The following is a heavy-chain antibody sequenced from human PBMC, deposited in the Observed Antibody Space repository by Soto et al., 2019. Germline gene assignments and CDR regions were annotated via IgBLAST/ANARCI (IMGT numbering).Heavy chain of an antibody. CDR3: TKDGEPRYYYYGMDV. CDR1: GFTFSSYG. Sequence: QVQLVESGGGVVQPGRSLRLSCAASGFTFSSYGMHWVRQAPGKGLEWVAVMSYDVSKKFYADSVKGRFTISRDNSKNTLYLQMHSLRGEDTAVYYCTKDGEPRYYYYGMDVWGQGTTVTVSS. CDR2: MSYDVSKK. D-gene: IGHD1-26*01. J-gene: IGHJ6*02. V-gene: IGHV3-30*18.